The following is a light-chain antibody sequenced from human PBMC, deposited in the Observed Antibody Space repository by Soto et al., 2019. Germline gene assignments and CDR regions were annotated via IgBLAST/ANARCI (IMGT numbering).Light chain of an antibody. CDR3: SSYTSRSTRV. Sequence: QSALTQPASVSGSPGQSVTISCTGTSSDVGGYNYLSWYQHHPGKAPKLMIYDVSDRPSGVSNRFSGSKSGNTASLTISGLQTEDEADYYCSSYTSRSTRVFGTGTKLTVL. CDR2: DVS. V-gene: IGLV2-14*03. CDR1: SSDVGGYNY. J-gene: IGLJ1*01.